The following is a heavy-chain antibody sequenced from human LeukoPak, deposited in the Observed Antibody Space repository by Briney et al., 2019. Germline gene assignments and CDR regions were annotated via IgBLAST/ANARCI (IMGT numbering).Heavy chain of an antibody. CDR3: ARDLGDVDTAMVFDY. D-gene: IGHD5-18*01. Sequence: GVSLRLSCAASGFTFGSYVMSWVRQAPGKGLEWVAVISYDGSNKHYADSAKGRFTISRDNSKNTLYLQMNSLRAEDTAVYYCARDLGDVDTAMVFDYWGQGTLVTVSS. V-gene: IGHV3-30*19. CDR2: ISYDGSNK. J-gene: IGHJ4*02. CDR1: GFTFGSYV.